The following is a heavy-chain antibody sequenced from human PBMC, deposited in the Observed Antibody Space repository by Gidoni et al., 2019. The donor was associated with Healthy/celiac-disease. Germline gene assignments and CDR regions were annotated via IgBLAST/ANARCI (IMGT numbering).Heavy chain of an antibody. D-gene: IGHD6-13*01. CDR1: GFTFSSYS. CDR3: ARGYSSSWYYAVDP. Sequence: EVQLVESGGGLVKPGGSLRLSCAASGFTFSSYSMNWVRQAPGKGLEWVSSISSSSSYIYYADSVKGRFTISRDNAKNSLYLQMNSLRAEDTAVYYCARGYSSSWYYAVDPWGQGTLVTVSS. CDR2: ISSSSSYI. V-gene: IGHV3-21*01. J-gene: IGHJ5*02.